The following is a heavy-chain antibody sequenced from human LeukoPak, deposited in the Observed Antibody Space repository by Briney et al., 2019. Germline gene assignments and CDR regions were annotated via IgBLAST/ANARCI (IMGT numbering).Heavy chain of an antibody. CDR2: IYYSGNT. Sequence: KTSETLTLTCTVSGGSISSISHYWGWIRQPPGKGLEWIGSIYYSGNTYYNPSLKSRVTISVDTSKNQFSLKLSSVTAADTAVYYCARLGVSRSGYYFDYWGQGTLVTVSS. D-gene: IGHD5-12*01. CDR3: ARLGVSRSGYYFDY. V-gene: IGHV4-39*07. J-gene: IGHJ4*02. CDR1: GGSISSISHY.